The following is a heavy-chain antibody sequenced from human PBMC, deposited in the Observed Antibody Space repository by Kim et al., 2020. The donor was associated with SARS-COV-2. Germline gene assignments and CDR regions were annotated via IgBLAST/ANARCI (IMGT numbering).Heavy chain of an antibody. V-gene: IGHV2-70*01. Sequence: YYSTSLKTRLTISKDTPKNQVVLTMTNMDPVDTATYYCARMRAGIAAADYWGQGTLVTVSS. J-gene: IGHJ4*02. CDR3: ARMRAGIAAADY. D-gene: IGHD6-13*01.